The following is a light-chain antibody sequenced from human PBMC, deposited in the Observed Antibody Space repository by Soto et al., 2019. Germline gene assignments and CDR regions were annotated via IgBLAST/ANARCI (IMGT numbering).Light chain of an antibody. J-gene: IGKJ1*01. V-gene: IGKV1-9*01. CDR1: QTISSY. Sequence: DIQMTQSPSTLSGSVGDRVTITCRASQTISSYLAWYQQKAGKAPKLLIYAASTLRSGVPSRFSGSGSATDFTLTISSLRPDDFATYYCQQLNTYPPTFGQGTKVDIK. CDR3: QQLNTYPPT. CDR2: AAS.